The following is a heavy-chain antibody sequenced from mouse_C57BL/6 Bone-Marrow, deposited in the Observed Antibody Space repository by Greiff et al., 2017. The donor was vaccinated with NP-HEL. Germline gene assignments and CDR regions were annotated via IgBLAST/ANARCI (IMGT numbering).Heavy chain of an antibody. CDR2: SRNKANDYTT. J-gene: IGHJ4*01. CDR1: GFTFSDFY. V-gene: IGHV7-1*01. CDR3: ARDDYGDYAMDY. D-gene: IGHD2-4*01. Sequence: EVNVVESGGGLVQSGRSLRLSCATSGFTFSDFYMEWVRQAPGKGLEWIAASRNKANDYTTEYSASVKGRFIVSRDTSQSILYLQMNALRAEDTAFYYCARDDYGDYAMDYWGQGTSVTFSS.